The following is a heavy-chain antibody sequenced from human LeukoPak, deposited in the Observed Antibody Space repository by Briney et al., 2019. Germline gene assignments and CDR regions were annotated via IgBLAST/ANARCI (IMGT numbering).Heavy chain of an antibody. Sequence: GGSLRLSCAASGFTYSSYAMSWVRQAPGKGLEWVSAISGSGGSTYYADSVKGRFTISRDNSKNTLYLQMNSLRAEDTAVYYCAKDKYGDYGPGGYWGQGTLVTVSS. CDR1: GFTYSSYA. V-gene: IGHV3-23*01. D-gene: IGHD4-17*01. CDR3: AKDKYGDYGPGGY. J-gene: IGHJ4*02. CDR2: ISGSGGST.